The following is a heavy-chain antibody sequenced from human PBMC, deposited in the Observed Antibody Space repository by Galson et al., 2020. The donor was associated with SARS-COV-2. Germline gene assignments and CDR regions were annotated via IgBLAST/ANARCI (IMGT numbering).Heavy chain of an antibody. Sequence: ASVKVSCKASGYTFTSYAMNWVRQAPGQGLEWMGWINTNTGNPTYAQGFTGRFVFSLDTSVSTAYLQISSLKAEDTAVYYCARENVDTAMVWGIYLDYWGQGTLVTVSS. D-gene: IGHD5-18*01. J-gene: IGHJ4*02. V-gene: IGHV7-4-1*02. CDR1: GYTFTSYA. CDR3: ARENVDTAMVWGIYLDY. CDR2: INTNTGNP.